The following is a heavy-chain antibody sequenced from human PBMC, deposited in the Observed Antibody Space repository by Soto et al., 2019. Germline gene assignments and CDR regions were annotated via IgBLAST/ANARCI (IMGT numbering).Heavy chain of an antibody. V-gene: IGHV4-4*02. Sequence: QVHLQESGPGLIKPSGTLSLTCAVSGGSISSNWWSWVRQPPGKGLEWIGEIYHSGSTNYNPSLMKRVTMSMDKSQSRLSLNLNSVTAADTAVYYCARHIAVSGTRGFDFWGRGTLVTVSS. D-gene: IGHD6-19*01. CDR3: ARHIAVSGTRGFDF. J-gene: IGHJ4*02. CDR1: GGSISSNW. CDR2: IYHSGST.